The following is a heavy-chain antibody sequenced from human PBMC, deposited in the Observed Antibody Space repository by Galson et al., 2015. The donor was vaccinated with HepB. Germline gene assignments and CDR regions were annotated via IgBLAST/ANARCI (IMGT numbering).Heavy chain of an antibody. CDR1: VITFSNYA. CDR3: ARGDHYDNSGYYGPFDC. D-gene: IGHD3-22*01. V-gene: IGHV3-30-3*01. J-gene: IGHJ4*02. CDR2: ISYDGGNK. Sequence: SLRLSCAASVITFSNYAIHWVRQAPGKGLDWVAVISYDGGNKHYADFVKGRFTISRDDSKNTLYLQMNSLRPEDTAMYYCARGDHYDNSGYYGPFDCWGRGTLVTVSS.